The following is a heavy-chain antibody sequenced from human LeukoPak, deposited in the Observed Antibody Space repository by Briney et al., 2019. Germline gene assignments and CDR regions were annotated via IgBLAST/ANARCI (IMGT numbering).Heavy chain of an antibody. CDR2: INHSGST. J-gene: IGHJ5*02. Sequence: SETLSLTCAVYGGSFSGYYWSWIRQPPGKGLEWIGEINHSGSTNYNPSLKSRVTISVDTSKNQFSLKLSSVTAADTAVYYCARETMVRGVIWPRWFDPWGQGTLVTVSS. CDR1: GGSFSGYY. V-gene: IGHV4-34*01. CDR3: ARETMVRGVIWPRWFDP. D-gene: IGHD3-10*01.